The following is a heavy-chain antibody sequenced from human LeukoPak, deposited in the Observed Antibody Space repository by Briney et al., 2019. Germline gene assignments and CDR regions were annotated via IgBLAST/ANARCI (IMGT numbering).Heavy chain of an antibody. V-gene: IGHV3-23*01. CDR2: IGDSGDST. CDR3: AKDRNGWLRDVDY. CDR1: GFTLTTYA. Sequence: GGSLRLSCAASGFTLTTYAMGWVRQAPGKGLEWVSIIGDSGDSTYYAASVKGRFTISTDSSKNTLYLQMNSLRAEDTAVYYCAKDRNGWLRDVDYWGQGTLVTVSS. J-gene: IGHJ4*02. D-gene: IGHD6-19*01.